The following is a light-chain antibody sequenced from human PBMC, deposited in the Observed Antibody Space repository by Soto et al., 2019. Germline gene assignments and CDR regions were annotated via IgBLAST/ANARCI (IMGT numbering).Light chain of an antibody. CDR1: QSVSSSY. CDR3: QQYGSSPWT. J-gene: IGKJ1*01. V-gene: IGKV3-20*01. CDR2: DAS. Sequence: EIVLTQSPGTLSLSPGERATLSCRASQSVSSSYLAWYQQKPGQAPRLLIYDASSRATGIPDRFSGSGSGPDFTLTISRLEPEDFAVYYCQQYGSSPWTFGQGTKVESK.